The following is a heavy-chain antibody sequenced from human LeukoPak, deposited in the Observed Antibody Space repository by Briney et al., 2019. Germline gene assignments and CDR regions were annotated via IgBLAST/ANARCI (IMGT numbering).Heavy chain of an antibody. CDR2: IRYDGSNK. CDR1: GFTFSSYG. V-gene: IGHV3-30*02. J-gene: IGHJ3*02. D-gene: IGHD1-14*01. Sequence: PGGSLRLSWAASGFTFSSYGKHWARQAPGKGLEWRAFIRYDGSNKYYADSVKGRFTISRDNSKNTLYLQMNSLRAEDTAVYYCAKDSYPDPEGQGDAFDIWGQGTMVTVSS. CDR3: AKDSYPDPEGQGDAFDI.